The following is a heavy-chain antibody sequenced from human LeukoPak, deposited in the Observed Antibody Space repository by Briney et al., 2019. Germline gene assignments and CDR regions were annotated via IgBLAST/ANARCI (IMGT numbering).Heavy chain of an antibody. CDR3: ARDPNWGSIDY. D-gene: IGHD7-27*01. Sequence: SGGTLRLSCAASGFIFGNYAMYWVRQAPGKGLEYVSAISSNGRNTYYGGSVKGRFTISRDNSKNTLFLQMGSLRPEDMAVYYCARDPNWGSIDYWGQGTVVTVSS. J-gene: IGHJ4*02. V-gene: IGHV3-64*02. CDR1: GFIFGNYA. CDR2: ISSNGRNT.